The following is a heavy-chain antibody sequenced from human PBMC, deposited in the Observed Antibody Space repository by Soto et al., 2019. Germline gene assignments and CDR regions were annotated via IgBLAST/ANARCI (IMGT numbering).Heavy chain of an antibody. CDR1: GGSISSSAYF. V-gene: IGHV4-39*01. Sequence: QLQVQESGPGLVKPSETLSLTCTVSGGSISSSAYFWGWIRQPPGKGLEWIGDIYYTGSTSYNPFLKSRITIYIESSKSLCSVTLSSVTAADTSVYFCARIYSGSNGAGGFDIWGQGTMVTVSS. D-gene: IGHD5-12*01. CDR3: ARIYSGSNGAGGFDI. J-gene: IGHJ3*02. CDR2: IYYTGST.